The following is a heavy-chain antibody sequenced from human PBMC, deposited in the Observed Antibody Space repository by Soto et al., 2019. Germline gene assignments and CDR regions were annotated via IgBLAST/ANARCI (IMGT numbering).Heavy chain of an antibody. CDR2: INPNSGNT. V-gene: IGHV1-8*01. CDR1: GYTFTSYD. Sequence: QVQLVQSGAEVGKPGASVKVSCKASGYTFTSYDINWVRQASGQGLEWMGRINPNSGNTGSAQRFQGRLTMTRNTSINTAYMELTSLTSEDAAVYYCARVHTVTTYFDVWGRGTLVAVSS. D-gene: IGHD4-17*01. CDR3: ARVHTVTTYFDV. J-gene: IGHJ2*01.